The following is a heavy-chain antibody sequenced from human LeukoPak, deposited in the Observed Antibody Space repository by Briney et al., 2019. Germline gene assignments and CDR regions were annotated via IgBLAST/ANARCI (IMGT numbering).Heavy chain of an antibody. V-gene: IGHV3-23*01. D-gene: IGHD3-9*01. CDR3: AKDQRYDILTGYFEQDY. J-gene: IGHJ4*02. CDR1: GFTFSSYA. CDR2: ISGSGGST. Sequence: GGSLRLSCAASGFTFSSYAMSWVRQAPGKGLEWVSAISGSGGSTYYADSVKGRFTISRDNSKNTLYLQMNSLRAEDKAVYYCAKDQRYDILTGYFEQDYWGQGTLVTVSS.